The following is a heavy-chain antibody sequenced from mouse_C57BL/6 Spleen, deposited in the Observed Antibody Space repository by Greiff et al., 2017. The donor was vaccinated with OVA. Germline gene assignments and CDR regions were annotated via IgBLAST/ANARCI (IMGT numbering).Heavy chain of an antibody. CDR2: IYPRSGNT. D-gene: IGHD1-1*01. CDR3: AIYYYGSSSYFDY. J-gene: IGHJ2*01. V-gene: IGHV1-81*01. CDR1: GYTFTSYG. Sequence: QVQLKQSGAELARPGASVKLSCKASGYTFTSYGISWVKQRTGQGLEWIGEIYPRSGNTYYNEKFKGKATLTADKSSSTAYMELRSLTSEDSAVYFCAIYYYGSSSYFDYWGQGTTRTVSS.